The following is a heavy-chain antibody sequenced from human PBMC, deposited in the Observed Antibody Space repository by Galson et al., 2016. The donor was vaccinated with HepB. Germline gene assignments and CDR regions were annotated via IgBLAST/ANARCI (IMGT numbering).Heavy chain of an antibody. V-gene: IGHV4-39*07. J-gene: IGHJ4*02. CDR2: VYYTGNT. CDR1: GDSITDGNYY. Sequence: SETLSLTCTVSGDSITDGNYYWGWIRRPPGKGLEWIGSVYYTGNTYNNPSLKSRVSISVDTSKSQVSLRLASVTAADTAVYYCARDLNGGFDHWGQGTVVTVSS. D-gene: IGHD2-8*01. CDR3: ARDLNGGFDH.